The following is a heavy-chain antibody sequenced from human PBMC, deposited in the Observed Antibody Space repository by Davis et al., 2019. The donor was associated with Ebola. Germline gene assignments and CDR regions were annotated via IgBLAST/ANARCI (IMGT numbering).Heavy chain of an antibody. CDR2: IYYSGNT. J-gene: IGHJ3*02. CDR3: AGGSYRNDAFDI. Sequence: MPSETLSLTCTVSGGSISSSSYYWGWIRQPPGKGLEWIGSIYYSGNTYYNPSPKTRVTISVDTSKNQFSLKLSSVTAADTAVYYCAGGSYRNDAFDIWGQGTMVTVSS. V-gene: IGHV4-39*01. D-gene: IGHD1-26*01. CDR1: GGSISSSSYY.